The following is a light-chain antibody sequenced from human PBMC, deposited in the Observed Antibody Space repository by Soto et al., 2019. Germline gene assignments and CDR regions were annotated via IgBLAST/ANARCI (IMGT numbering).Light chain of an antibody. CDR3: FSYAGSNNYYL. V-gene: IGLV2-8*01. Sequence: QSALTPPPSSSGYPGQSVTISCTGGSSVNGGYNYVSWYQQRPGKVPRLIIYEVTKRPSGVPDLFSGSKSGNAVYLTVSGLQADDEADYYCFSYAGSNNYYLFGPGTKLA. J-gene: IGLJ1*01. CDR2: EVT. CDR1: SSVNGGYNY.